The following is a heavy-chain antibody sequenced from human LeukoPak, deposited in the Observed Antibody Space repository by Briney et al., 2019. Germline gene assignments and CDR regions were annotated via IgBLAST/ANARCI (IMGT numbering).Heavy chain of an antibody. CDR3: ARGGITIFGVVPTPPNYYYYYMDV. J-gene: IGHJ6*03. V-gene: IGHV3-64*01. D-gene: IGHD3-3*01. CDR1: GFTFSSSA. Sequence: GGSLRLSCAASGFTFSSSAMHWVRQAPGKGLEYVSAISSNGGTTYYANSVKGRFTISRDNSKNTLYLQMNSLRAGDTAVYYCARGGITIFGVVPTPPNYYYYYMDVWGKGTTVTVSS. CDR2: ISSNGGTT.